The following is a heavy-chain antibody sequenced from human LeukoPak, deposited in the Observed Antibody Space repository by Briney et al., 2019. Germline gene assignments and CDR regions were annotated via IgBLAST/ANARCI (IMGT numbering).Heavy chain of an antibody. CDR3: ARAPRVEYSSSSAWAYFDF. J-gene: IGHJ4*02. V-gene: IGHV4-39*07. D-gene: IGHD6-6*01. CDR2: IYYSGNT. CDR1: GGSISTSAYY. Sequence: PSETLSLTCTVSGGSISTSAYYWGWIRPPPGKGLEWIASIYYSGNTYYYPSLKSPVPISIEPSKNQLSLKLSSVTAADTAVYYGARAPRVEYSSSSAWAYFDFWGQGTLVTVSS.